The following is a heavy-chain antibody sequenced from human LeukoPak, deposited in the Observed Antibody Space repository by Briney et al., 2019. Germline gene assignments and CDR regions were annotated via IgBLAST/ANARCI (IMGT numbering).Heavy chain of an antibody. V-gene: IGHV4-34*01. Sequence: PSETLSLTSAVYGESSFSSYYWSWIRQAPGGALEWIGEINHSGYTNYNPSLKSLVTLSIDTPKNQFSLRLNSVTAADTAVYYCSRQVVGNDYWGQGTLVTVSS. CDR1: GESSFSSYY. J-gene: IGHJ4*02. D-gene: IGHD2-15*01. CDR3: SRQVVGNDY. CDR2: INHSGYT.